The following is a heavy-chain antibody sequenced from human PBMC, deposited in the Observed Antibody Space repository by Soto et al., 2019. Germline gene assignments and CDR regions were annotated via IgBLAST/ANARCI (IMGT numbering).Heavy chain of an antibody. V-gene: IGHV4-59*01. CDR1: GGSISSYY. CDR3: ARGGRGRTSWALFDY. D-gene: IGHD2-2*01. CDR2: IYYSGST. Sequence: PXETLWLTCTVSGGSISSYYWSWIRQPPGKGLEWIGYIYYSGSTNYNPSLKSRVTISVDTSKNQFSLKLSSVTAADTAVYYCARGGRGRTSWALFDYWGQGTLVTVSS. J-gene: IGHJ4*02.